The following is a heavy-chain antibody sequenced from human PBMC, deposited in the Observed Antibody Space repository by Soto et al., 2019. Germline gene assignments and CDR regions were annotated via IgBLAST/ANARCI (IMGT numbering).Heavy chain of an antibody. V-gene: IGHV3-30*18. Sequence: EAGGGVVQPGRSLRLSCAASGFTFSSYGMHWVRQAPGKGLEWVAVISYDGSNKYYADSVKGRFTISRDNSKNTLYLQMNSLRAEDTAVYYCAKDSGSSWYDYWGQGTLVTLSS. CDR2: ISYDGSNK. J-gene: IGHJ4*02. CDR3: AKDSGSSWYDY. CDR1: GFTFSSYG. D-gene: IGHD6-13*01.